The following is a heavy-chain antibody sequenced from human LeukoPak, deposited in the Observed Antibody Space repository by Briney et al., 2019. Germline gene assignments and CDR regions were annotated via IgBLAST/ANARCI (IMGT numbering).Heavy chain of an antibody. D-gene: IGHD3-3*01. CDR2: IRYDGSNK. CDR1: GFTFSSYG. J-gene: IGHJ6*03. CDR3: ARRRAIFGVVIGDYYYMDV. Sequence: GGSLRLSCAASGFTFSSYGMHWVRQAPGKGLEWVAFIRYDGSNKYYADSVKGRFTISRDNSKNTLYLQMNSLRAEDTAVYYCARRRAIFGVVIGDYYYMDVWGKGTTVTVSS. V-gene: IGHV3-30*02.